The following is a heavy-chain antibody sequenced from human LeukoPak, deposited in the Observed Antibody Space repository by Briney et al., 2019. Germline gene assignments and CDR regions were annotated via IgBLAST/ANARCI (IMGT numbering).Heavy chain of an antibody. CDR2: IYYSGST. CDR1: GGSISSSSYY. CDR3: ARDSAYYYDSSGYHGGFDY. D-gene: IGHD3-22*01. J-gene: IGHJ4*02. V-gene: IGHV4-61*01. Sequence: PSETLSLTCTVSGGSISSSSYYWGWIRQPPGKGLEWIGYIYYSGSTNYDPSLKSRVTISVDTSKNQFSLKLSSVTAADTAVYYCARDSAYYYDSSGYHGGFDYWGQGTLVTVSS.